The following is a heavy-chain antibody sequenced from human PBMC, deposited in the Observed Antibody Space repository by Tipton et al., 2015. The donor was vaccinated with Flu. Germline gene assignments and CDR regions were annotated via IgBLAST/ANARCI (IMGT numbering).Heavy chain of an antibody. CDR1: GGSIGRDFC. Sequence: TLSLTCSVSGGSIGRDFCWGWIRQPPGKGLEWIGNVCHSGNRYYSSSLRSRVTMSVDRSKNNFSLRLSSVTAADTAVYYCARRDYSNDVSDPKNWFDSWGQGTPVTVSS. D-gene: IGHD4-11*01. V-gene: IGHV4-38-2*01. CDR3: ARRDYSNDVSDPKNWFDS. CDR2: VCHSGNR. J-gene: IGHJ5*01.